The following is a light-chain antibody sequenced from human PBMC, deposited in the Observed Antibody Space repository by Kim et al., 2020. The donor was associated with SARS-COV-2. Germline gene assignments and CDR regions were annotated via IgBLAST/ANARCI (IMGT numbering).Light chain of an antibody. J-gene: IGLJ1*01. CDR3: SSYTSSSTYV. Sequence: SITSSCTGTGSDVGGYNYVSWYQQHPGKAPKLMIYDVSKRPSGVSNRFSGSKSGNTASLTISGLQAEDEADYYCSSYTSSSTYVFGTGTKVTVL. CDR2: DVS. CDR1: GSDVGGYNY. V-gene: IGLV2-14*04.